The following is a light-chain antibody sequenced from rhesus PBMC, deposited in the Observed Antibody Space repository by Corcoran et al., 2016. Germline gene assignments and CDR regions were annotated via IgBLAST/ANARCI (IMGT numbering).Light chain of an antibody. V-gene: IGLV2S7*01. Sequence: GPTQPPSVSGSPGQSVTISCTGTSRDVGGYNSVSWYQHHPGKAPKLKIYGVTKRPSGVSDRFAGSKSDNTASLTLSGLQQEDEADYYCCSYTTRNTFIFGSRTPLTV. CDR3: CSYTTRNTFI. J-gene: IGLJ1*01. CDR1: SRDVGGYNS. CDR2: GVT.